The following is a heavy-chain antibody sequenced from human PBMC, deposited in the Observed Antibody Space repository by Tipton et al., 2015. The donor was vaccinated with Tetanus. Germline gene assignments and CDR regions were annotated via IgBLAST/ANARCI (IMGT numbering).Heavy chain of an antibody. Sequence: GLVKPSETLSLTCTVSGDSLSGSDSYWSWIRQPPGRGLEWVAYVYHGGSTNYNPSLKSRVTISIDTSKKQFSLKLTSVTAADTAVYYCARHNWGHPSVGFDYWGQGVLVTVSS. D-gene: IGHD1-1*01. CDR3: ARHNWGHPSVGFDY. CDR2: VYHGGST. J-gene: IGHJ4*02. V-gene: IGHV4-61*08. CDR1: GDSLSGSDSY.